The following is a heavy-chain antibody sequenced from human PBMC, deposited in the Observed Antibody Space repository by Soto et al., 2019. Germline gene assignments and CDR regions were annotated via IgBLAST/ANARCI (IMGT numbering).Heavy chain of an antibody. CDR1: GDSISSNSHY. CDR3: ARSDHYYYDSSGYWDY. Sequence: PSETLSLTCTVSGDSISSNSHYWSWIRQHPGKGLEWIGNIYYSGSTNYNPSLKSRLTISVDTSKNQFSLKLSSVTAADTAVYYCARSDHYYYDSSGYWDYWGQGTLVTVSS. V-gene: IGHV4-61*05. D-gene: IGHD3-22*01. J-gene: IGHJ4*02. CDR2: IYYSGST.